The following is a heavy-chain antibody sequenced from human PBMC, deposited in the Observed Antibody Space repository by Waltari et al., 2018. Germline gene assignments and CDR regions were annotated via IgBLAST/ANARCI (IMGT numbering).Heavy chain of an antibody. CDR2: VWDDESQK. V-gene: IGHV3-33*01. D-gene: IGHD1-20*01. Sequence: QVQLVESGGGVVQPGRSLRLSCAASGFPFRSYGMHWVRQAPGKGLGWVAVVWDDESQKYYADSLKGRFTISRDNSKSTLYLQMNSLRAEDTAVYYCARENNVGSSPADVWGQGTTVTVSS. CDR3: ARENNVGSSPADV. CDR1: GFPFRSYG. J-gene: IGHJ6*02.